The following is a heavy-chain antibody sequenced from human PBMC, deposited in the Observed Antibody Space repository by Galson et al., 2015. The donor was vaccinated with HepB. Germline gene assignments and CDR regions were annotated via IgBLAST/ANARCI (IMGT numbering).Heavy chain of an antibody. J-gene: IGHJ4*02. V-gene: IGHV7-4-1*02. CDR2: INTNTGNP. CDR3: ARVAITAVRGVLIPGYGYYFDS. Sequence: SVKVSCKASGYTFTSYAMNWVRQAPGQGLEWMGWINTNTGNPTYAQGFTGRFVFSLDTSVSTAYLQISSLKAEDTAVYYCARVAITAVRGVLIPGYGYYFDSWGQGTLVTVSS. CDR1: GYTFTSYA. D-gene: IGHD3-10*01.